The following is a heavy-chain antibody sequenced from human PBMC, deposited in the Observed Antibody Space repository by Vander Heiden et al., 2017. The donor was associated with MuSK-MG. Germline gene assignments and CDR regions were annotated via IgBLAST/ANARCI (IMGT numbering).Heavy chain of an antibody. CDR1: GFSVSTSGRC. J-gene: IGHJ3*02. Sequence: QVTLRESGPALVKPTQTLTLTCTFSGFSVSTSGRCVSWIRQPPGKALEWLARIDWDDDKYYSTSLKTRLTISKDTSKNQVVLTMTNMDPVDTATYYCARYNTGIYVNAFDIWGQGTVVTVSS. D-gene: IGHD1-26*01. CDR2: IDWDDDK. CDR3: ARYNTGIYVNAFDI. V-gene: IGHV2-70*15.